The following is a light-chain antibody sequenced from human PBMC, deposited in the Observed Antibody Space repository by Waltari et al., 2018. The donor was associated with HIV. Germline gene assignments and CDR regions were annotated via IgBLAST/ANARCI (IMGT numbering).Light chain of an antibody. Sequence: EFVLTQSPGTLSLSPGHRATLSCRASQSVSSSYLAWYQQRPGQAPRLIIYGASSRAAGSPDRFSGSGSGTDFALTISSLEPEDVAVYYCQQYGSSPITFGGGTKVEIK. CDR3: QQYGSSPIT. CDR1: QSVSSSY. CDR2: GAS. V-gene: IGKV3-20*01. J-gene: IGKJ4*01.